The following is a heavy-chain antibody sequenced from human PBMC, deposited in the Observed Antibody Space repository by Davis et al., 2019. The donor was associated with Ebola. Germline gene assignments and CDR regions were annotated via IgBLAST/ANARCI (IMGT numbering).Heavy chain of an antibody. CDR2: IKQDGSKK. J-gene: IGHJ4*02. CDR1: GFTFSIYW. D-gene: IGHD5-18*01. V-gene: IGHV3-7*01. CDR3: ARGAQLYYGVDY. Sequence: GESLKISCSASGFTFSIYWMSWVRQAPGKGLEWVANIKQDGSKKYYVDSLKGRFTVSRDNAKNLLFLQMDNLRAEDTAVYYCARGAQLYYGVDYWGQGTLVTVSS.